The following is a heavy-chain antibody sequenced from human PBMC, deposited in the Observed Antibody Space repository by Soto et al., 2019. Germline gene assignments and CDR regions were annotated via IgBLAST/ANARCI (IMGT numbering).Heavy chain of an antibody. CDR2: IKTNIDGGAT. CDR3: TTGRGGSAYVPGAY. J-gene: IGHJ4*02. CDR1: GFSFTSAW. V-gene: IGHV3-15*07. D-gene: IGHD5-12*01. Sequence: EVQLVESGGGLVKPGGSLRLSCAASGFSFTSAWMNWVRQIPGKGLEWVGRIKTNIDGGATDYSEPVKGRFTISRDDSKDTVYLQMNSLKTEDTAVYYCTTGRGGSAYVPGAYWGQGALVTVSS.